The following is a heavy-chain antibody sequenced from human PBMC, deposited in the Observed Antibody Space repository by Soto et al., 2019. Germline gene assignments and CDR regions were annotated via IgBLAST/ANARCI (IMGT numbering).Heavy chain of an antibody. D-gene: IGHD6-6*01. CDR1: GLIFSGHS. Sequence: GGSLRLSCVASGLIFSGHSLSWGRQAPGKGLEWVSSISIVPNSMYYADSVKGRFTISRDNAKNTMYLEMDSLRVEDTAVYFCARELQSSTEGHWGKGTLVTVSS. J-gene: IGHJ4*02. V-gene: IGHV3-21*06. CDR3: ARELQSSTEGH. CDR2: ISIVPNSM.